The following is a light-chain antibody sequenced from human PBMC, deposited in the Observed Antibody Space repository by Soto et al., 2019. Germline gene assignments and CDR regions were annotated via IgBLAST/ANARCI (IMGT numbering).Light chain of an antibody. CDR3: QEYNTWPWT. CDR1: QSVNSN. Sequence: TVMPQSPATLSVSPGERATLSCRASQSVNSNLAWYQQKLGQAPRVLIFGASTRATGIPARFSGSGSGTEFSLTINSLQSEDFAVYYCQEYNTWPWTFGQGTKV. V-gene: IGKV3-15*01. J-gene: IGKJ1*01. CDR2: GAS.